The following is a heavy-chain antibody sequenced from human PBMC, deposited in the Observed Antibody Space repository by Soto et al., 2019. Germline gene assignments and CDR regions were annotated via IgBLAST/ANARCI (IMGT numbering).Heavy chain of an antibody. CDR3: AKDQAAGGTISRYFQN. Sequence: GESLKISCAASGFTFSSYAMSWVRQAPGKGLEWVSGISGSGDTTYYADSVRGRFTISRDNSKNTLYLQLNSLRAEDTALYYCAKDQAAGGTISRYFQNWGQGTLVTVSS. D-gene: IGHD6-13*01. CDR1: GFTFSSYA. J-gene: IGHJ1*01. CDR2: ISGSGDTT. V-gene: IGHV3-23*01.